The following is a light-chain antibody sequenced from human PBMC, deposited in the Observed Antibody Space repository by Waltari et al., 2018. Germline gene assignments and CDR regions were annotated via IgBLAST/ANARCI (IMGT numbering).Light chain of an antibody. CDR1: QSVSSSY. Sequence: EIVLTQSPGTLSLSPGERATLSCRASQSVSSSYLDWYQQKPGQAPRVLIHGASNRATGIPDRVSGSGSGTDFTLTISRLEPEDFAVYYCQQYGSSPWTFGQGTKVEIK. J-gene: IGKJ1*01. V-gene: IGKV3-20*01. CDR2: GAS. CDR3: QQYGSSPWT.